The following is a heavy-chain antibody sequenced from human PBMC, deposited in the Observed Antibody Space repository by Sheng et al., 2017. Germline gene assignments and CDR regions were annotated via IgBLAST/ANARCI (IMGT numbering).Heavy chain of an antibody. J-gene: IGHJ6*02. V-gene: IGHV1-69*01. D-gene: IGHD2-2*01. Sequence: QVQLVQSGAEVKKPGSSVKVSCKAAGGTFSSYAISWVRQAPGQGLEWMGGIIPIFGTANYAQKFQGRVTITADESTSTAYMELSSLRSEDTAVYYCASRRRGYCSSTSCYGMVWDYYYGMDVWDQGP. CDR3: ASRRRGYCSSTSCYGMVWDYYYGMDV. CDR2: IIPIFGTA. CDR1: GGTFSSYA.